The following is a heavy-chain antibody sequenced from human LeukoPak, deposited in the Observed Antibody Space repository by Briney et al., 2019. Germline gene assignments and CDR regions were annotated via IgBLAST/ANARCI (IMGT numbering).Heavy chain of an antibody. CDR3: AKAATRDYYYYYMDV. J-gene: IGHJ6*03. CDR1: GFTFSSYS. D-gene: IGHD1-14*01. Sequence: PGGSLRLSCAASGFTFSSYSMNWVRQAPGKGLEWVSYISSSSSTIYYADSVKGRFTISRDNAKNSLYLQMNSLRAEDTAVYYCAKAATRDYYYYYMDVWGKGTTVTVSS. V-gene: IGHV3-48*01. CDR2: ISSSSSTI.